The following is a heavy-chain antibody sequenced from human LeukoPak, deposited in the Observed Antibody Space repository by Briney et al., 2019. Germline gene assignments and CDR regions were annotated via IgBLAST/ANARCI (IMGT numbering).Heavy chain of an antibody. D-gene: IGHD3-3*01. CDR1: GFTFSSHW. J-gene: IGHJ4*02. CDR3: AKGDFWSGYYNNPFFDN. V-gene: IGHV3-74*01. CDR2: IKYDASST. Sequence: GGSLRLSCADSGFTFSSHWMHWVRQAPGKGLVWVSRIKYDASSTSYADSVKGRFTISRDNSKNTLYLQMNGLRAEDTAAYHCAKGDFWSGYYNNPFFDNWGRGTLVTVSS.